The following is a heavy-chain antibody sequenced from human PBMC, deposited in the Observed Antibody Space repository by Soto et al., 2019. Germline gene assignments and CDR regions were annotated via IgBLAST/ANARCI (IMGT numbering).Heavy chain of an antibody. V-gene: IGHV3-64D*06. CDR1: GFTFSNYA. D-gene: IGHD3-9*01. Sequence: GGSLRLSCSASGFTFSNYAMHWVRQAPGKGLEYVSAISSNGISTDYADSVKGRFTISRDNSKNTVYIQMSSLRAEDTAVYYCARQPRILTGYSGHFDYWGQGTQVTVSS. CDR3: ARQPRILTGYSGHFDY. CDR2: ISSNGIST. J-gene: IGHJ4*02.